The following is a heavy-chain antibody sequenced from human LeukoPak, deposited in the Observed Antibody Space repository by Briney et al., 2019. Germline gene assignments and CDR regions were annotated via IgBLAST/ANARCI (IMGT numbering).Heavy chain of an antibody. CDR3: ARSSSPVGSTSDAFDI. J-gene: IGHJ3*02. D-gene: IGHD2-2*01. V-gene: IGHV4-34*01. Sequence: SETLSLTCAVYGGSFSGYYWSWIRQPPGKGLEWIGEINHSGSTNYNPSLKSRVTISVDTSKNQFSLKLSSVTAADTAVYYCARSSSPVGSTSDAFDIWGQGTMVTVSS. CDR1: GGSFSGYY. CDR2: INHSGST.